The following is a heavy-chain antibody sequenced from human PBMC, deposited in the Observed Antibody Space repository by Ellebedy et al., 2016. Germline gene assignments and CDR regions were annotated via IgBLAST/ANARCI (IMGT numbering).Heavy chain of an antibody. CDR2: IYHSGST. CDR1: GGSISSGGYS. D-gene: IGHD3-10*01. Sequence: SETLSLXCAVSGGSISSGGYSWSWIRQPPGKGLEWIGYIYHSGSTYYNPSLKSRVTISVDTSKNQFSLKLSSVTAADTAVYYCASDRGDVWGKGTTVTVSS. J-gene: IGHJ6*04. V-gene: IGHV4-30-2*01. CDR3: ASDRGDV.